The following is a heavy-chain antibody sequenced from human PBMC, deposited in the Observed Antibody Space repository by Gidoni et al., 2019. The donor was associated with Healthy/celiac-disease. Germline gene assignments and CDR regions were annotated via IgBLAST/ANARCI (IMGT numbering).Heavy chain of an antibody. CDR1: GGSISSGDYY. CDR2: IYYSGST. D-gene: IGHD2-2*01. J-gene: IGHJ5*02. V-gene: IGHV4-30-4*01. CDR3: ARWGYCSSTSCYQNWFDP. Sequence: QVQLQESGPGLVKPSQTLSLTCTVSGGSISSGDYYWSWIRQPPGKGLEWIGYIYYSGSTYYNPSLKSRVTISVDTSKNQFSLKLSSVTAADTAVYYCARWGYCSSTSCYQNWFDPWGQGTLVTVSS.